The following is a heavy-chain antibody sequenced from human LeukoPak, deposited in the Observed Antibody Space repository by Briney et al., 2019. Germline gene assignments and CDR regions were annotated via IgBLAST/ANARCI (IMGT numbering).Heavy chain of an antibody. J-gene: IGHJ4*02. CDR2: ISGSGGST. CDR3: AKDARVVAGQSEFDY. D-gene: IGHD3-3*01. Sequence: GGSLRLSCAASGFTFSSYAMSWVRQAPGKGLEWVPAISGSGGSTYYADSVKGWFTISRDNSKNTLYLQMNSLRGEDTAVYYCAKDARVVAGQSEFDYWGQGTLVTVSS. CDR1: GFTFSSYA. V-gene: IGHV3-23*01.